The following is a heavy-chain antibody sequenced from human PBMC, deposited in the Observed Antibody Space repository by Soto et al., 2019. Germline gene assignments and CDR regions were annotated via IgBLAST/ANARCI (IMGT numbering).Heavy chain of an antibody. CDR3: ARQHYDFWSGSDIGSSYFDF. Sequence: GESLTISCPSSGDYFTDYWIGWVRQMPGKGLEWMGIIHPRDSDTKYSPSFQGHVTFSVDTSISTAFLQWNSLKASDSAIYYCARQHYDFWSGSDIGSSYFDFWGRGTQVTVSS. CDR2: IHPRDSDT. CDR1: GDYFTDYW. V-gene: IGHV5-51*01. J-gene: IGHJ2*01. D-gene: IGHD3-3*01.